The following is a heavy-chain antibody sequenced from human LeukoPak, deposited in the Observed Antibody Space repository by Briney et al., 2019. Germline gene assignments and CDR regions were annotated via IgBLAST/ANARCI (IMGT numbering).Heavy chain of an antibody. CDR1: GGSIRSYY. J-gene: IGHJ4*02. D-gene: IGHD3-22*01. Sequence: SETLSLTCTVSGGSIRSYYWSWIRQPPGKGLEWIGCIYTSGSTNYNPSLKSRVTVSVDTSKNQFSLKLSSVTAADTAVYYCARLPYLYDSRDYQTDYWGQGTLVTVSS. V-gene: IGHV4-4*09. CDR3: ARLPYLYDSRDYQTDY. CDR2: IYTSGST.